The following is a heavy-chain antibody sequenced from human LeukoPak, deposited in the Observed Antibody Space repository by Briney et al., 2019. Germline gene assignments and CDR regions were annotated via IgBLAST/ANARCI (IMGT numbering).Heavy chain of an antibody. J-gene: IGHJ4*02. V-gene: IGHV3-74*01. CDR1: GFTSSSFW. CDR3: TRDVGGALDH. CDR2: INSDGSNT. Sequence: GGSLRLSCAASGFTSSSFWMHWVRQAPGKGLVWVSRINSDGSNTIYADSVKGRFTISRDNAKNTLYLQMNSLRAEDTAVYYCTRDVGGALDHWGQGTLVTVSS. D-gene: IGHD3-16*01.